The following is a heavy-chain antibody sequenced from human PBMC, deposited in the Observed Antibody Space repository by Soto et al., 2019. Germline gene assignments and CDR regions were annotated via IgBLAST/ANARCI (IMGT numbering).Heavy chain of an antibody. V-gene: IGHV1-3*01. CDR3: ARVTGYYYVDY. D-gene: IGHD3-9*01. CDR2: VNAGTGNT. Sequence: GASVKVSCKASGYTFTIYAMDLGRQAPGQKLEWMGWVNAGTGNTKYSQKFQGKGPITRDTSARTAYMELSSLRSEDTAVYYCARVTGYYYVDYWGQGTLVTVS. CDR1: GYTFTIYA. J-gene: IGHJ4*02.